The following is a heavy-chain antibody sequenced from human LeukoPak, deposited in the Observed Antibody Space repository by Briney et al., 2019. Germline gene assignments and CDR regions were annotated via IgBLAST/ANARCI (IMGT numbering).Heavy chain of an antibody. J-gene: IGHJ4*02. CDR1: GFTFYDYA. V-gene: IGHV3-9*01. CDR3: AKDTGYDSSGYYSGFDY. D-gene: IGHD3-22*01. Sequence: QPGGSLRLSCAASGFTFYDYAMHWVRQAPGKGLEWVSGISWNSGSIGYADSVKGRFTISRDNAKNSLYLQMNSLRAEDTALYYCAKDTGYDSSGYYSGFDYWGQGTLVTVSS. CDR2: ISWNSGSI.